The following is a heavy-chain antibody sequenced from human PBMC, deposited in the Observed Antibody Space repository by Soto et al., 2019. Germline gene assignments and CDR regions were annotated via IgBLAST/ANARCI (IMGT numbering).Heavy chain of an antibody. CDR2: ISSSSSTI. D-gene: IGHD6-6*01. CDR3: ARTFEYSSYSPPFDY. Sequence: GGSLRLSCAASGFTFSSYSMNWVRQAPGKGLEWVSYISSSSSTIYYADSVKGRFTISRDNAKNSLYLQMNSLRDGDTAVYYCARTFEYSSYSPPFDYWGQGTLVTVSS. J-gene: IGHJ4*02. V-gene: IGHV3-48*02. CDR1: GFTFSSYS.